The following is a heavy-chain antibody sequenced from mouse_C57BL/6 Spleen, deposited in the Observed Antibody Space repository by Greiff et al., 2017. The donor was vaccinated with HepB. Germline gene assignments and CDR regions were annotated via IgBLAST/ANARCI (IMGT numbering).Heavy chain of an antibody. Sequence: VHLVESGAELVRPGASVTLSCKASGYTFTDYEMHWVKQTPVHGLEWIGAIDPETGGTAYNQKFKGKAILTADKSSSTAYMELRSLTSEDSAVYYCTSRGYYWGQGTLVTVSA. CDR3: TSRGYY. D-gene: IGHD2-2*01. J-gene: IGHJ3*01. CDR1: GYTFTDYE. CDR2: IDPETGGT. V-gene: IGHV1-15*01.